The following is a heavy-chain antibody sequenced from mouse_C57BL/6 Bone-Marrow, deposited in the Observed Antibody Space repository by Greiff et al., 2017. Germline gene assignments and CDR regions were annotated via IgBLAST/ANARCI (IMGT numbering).Heavy chain of an antibody. CDR1: GYTFTSYW. Sequence: QVQLQQPGAELVKPGASVKLSCKASGYTFTSYWMHWVQQRPGQGLEWIGMIHPNSGSTNYNEKFKSKATLTVDNSSSTAYMQLSSLTSEDSAVYYCARPYYYGSSYGYAMDYWGQGTSVTVSS. V-gene: IGHV1-64*01. CDR3: ARPYYYGSSYGYAMDY. D-gene: IGHD1-1*01. CDR2: IHPNSGST. J-gene: IGHJ4*01.